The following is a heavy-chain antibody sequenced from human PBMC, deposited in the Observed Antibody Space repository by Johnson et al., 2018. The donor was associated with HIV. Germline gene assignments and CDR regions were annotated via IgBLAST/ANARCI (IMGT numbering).Heavy chain of an antibody. D-gene: IGHD3-9*01. Sequence: QVQLVASGGGLVKPGGSLRLSCAASGFTFNDYYMGWIRQAPWKGLEWVSIISSSGRTISYVDSVKGRFTISRDNAKNSLYLQMNSLRAEDTAVYYCVREEGNDILTRGDAFDIWGQGTLVTVSS. V-gene: IGHV3-11*04. J-gene: IGHJ3*02. CDR3: VREEGNDILTRGDAFDI. CDR2: ISSSGRTI. CDR1: GFTFNDYY.